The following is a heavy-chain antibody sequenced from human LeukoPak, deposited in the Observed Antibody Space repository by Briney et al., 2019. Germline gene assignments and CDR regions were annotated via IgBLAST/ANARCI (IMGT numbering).Heavy chain of an antibody. D-gene: IGHD6-19*01. V-gene: IGHV4-38-2*02. CDR3: ARASPGWPPWGNWFDP. Sequence: PSETLSLTCTVSGYSISSGYYWGWIRQPPGKGLEWIGSIYHSGSTYYNPSLKSRVTISVDTSKNQFSLKLSSVTAADTAVYYCARASPGWPPWGNWFDPWGQGTLVTVPS. CDR1: GYSISSGYY. CDR2: IYHSGST. J-gene: IGHJ5*02.